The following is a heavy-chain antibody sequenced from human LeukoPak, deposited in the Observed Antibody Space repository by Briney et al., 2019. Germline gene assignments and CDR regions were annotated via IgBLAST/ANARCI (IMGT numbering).Heavy chain of an antibody. CDR1: GYTFTGYY. Sequence: GASVKVSCKASGYTFTGYYMHWVRQAPGQGLEWMGWINPNSSGTNYAQKFQGRVTMTRDTSISTAYMELSRLRSDDTAVYYCARDGYSSSWQAFDYWGQGTLVTVSS. V-gene: IGHV1-2*02. CDR3: ARDGYSSSWQAFDY. CDR2: INPNSSGT. J-gene: IGHJ4*02. D-gene: IGHD6-13*01.